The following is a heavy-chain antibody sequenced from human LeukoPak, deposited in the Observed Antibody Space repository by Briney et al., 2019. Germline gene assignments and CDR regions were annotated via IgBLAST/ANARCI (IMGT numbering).Heavy chain of an antibody. CDR1: GFTFSSYE. Sequence: GGSLRLSCAASGFTFSSYEMNWVRQGPGKGPEWVSYISSSGRTRYYADSVKGRFTISRDNAKNSLYLQMNSLRAEDTAVYYCAKGGGKIVGATTIDYWGQGTLVTVSS. J-gene: IGHJ4*02. CDR3: AKGGGKIVGATTIDY. CDR2: ISSSGRTR. V-gene: IGHV3-48*03. D-gene: IGHD1-26*01.